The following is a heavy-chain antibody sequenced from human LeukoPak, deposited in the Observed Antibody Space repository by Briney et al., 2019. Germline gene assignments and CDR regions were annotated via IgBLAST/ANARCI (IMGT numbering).Heavy chain of an antibody. D-gene: IGHD6-13*01. CDR2: IYTSGST. V-gene: IGHV4-4*07. Sequence: KSSETLSLTCTVSGVSISSYYWSWIRQPAGKGLEWIGRIYTSGSTNYNPSLKSRVTMSVDTSKNQFSLRLSSVTAADTAVYYCARDGPSPRYSSSWYWFDPWGQGTLVTVSS. CDR3: ARDGPSPRYSSSWYWFDP. J-gene: IGHJ5*02. CDR1: GVSISSYY.